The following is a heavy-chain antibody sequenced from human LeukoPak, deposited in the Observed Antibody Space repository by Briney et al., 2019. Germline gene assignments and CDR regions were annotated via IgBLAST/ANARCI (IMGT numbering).Heavy chain of an antibody. Sequence: AETLSLTCAVYGGSFSGYYWRWIRQPPGKGLEWIGEINYSGSTNYNPSLKSRVTISVDTSKNQFSLKLSSVTAADTAVYYCARDVGGDYVEYNWFDPWGQGTLVTVSS. CDR3: ARDVGGDYVEYNWFDP. CDR2: INYSGST. V-gene: IGHV4-34*01. J-gene: IGHJ5*02. CDR1: GGSFSGYY. D-gene: IGHD4-17*01.